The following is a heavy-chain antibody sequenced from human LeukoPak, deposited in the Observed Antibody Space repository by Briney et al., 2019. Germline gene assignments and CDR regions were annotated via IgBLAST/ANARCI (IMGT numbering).Heavy chain of an antibody. V-gene: IGHV3-21*01. CDR1: GFTFSSYS. CDR2: ISSSSSYI. J-gene: IGHJ6*04. Sequence: LGGSLRLSCAASGFTFSSYSMNWVRQAPGKGVEWVSSISSSSSYIYYADSVKGRFTISRDNAKNSLYLQMNSLRAEDTAVYYCARDREMVAATSYYYYYYGMDVWGKGTTVTVSS. D-gene: IGHD2-15*01. CDR3: ARDREMVAATSYYYYYYGMDV.